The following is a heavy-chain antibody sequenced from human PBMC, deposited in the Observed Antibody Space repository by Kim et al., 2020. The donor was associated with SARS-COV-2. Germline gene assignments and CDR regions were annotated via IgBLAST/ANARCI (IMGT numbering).Heavy chain of an antibody. D-gene: IGHD1-26*01. V-gene: IGHV4-39*07. CDR3: ARDIVGARNWFDP. J-gene: IGHJ5*02. Sequence: YNPSLKSRVTISVDTSKNQFSLKLSSVTAADTAVYYWARDIVGARNWFDPWGQGTLVTVSS.